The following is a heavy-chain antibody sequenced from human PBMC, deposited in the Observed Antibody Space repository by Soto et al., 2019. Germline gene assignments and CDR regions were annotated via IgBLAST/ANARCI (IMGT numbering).Heavy chain of an antibody. Sequence: PSEILSLTCAVSCCSISSGGYSWIWIPQPPGKGLEWIGYIYHSGSTYYNPSLKSRVTISVDRSKNQFSLKLSSVTAADTAVYYCARENNVLPGGYFDYWGQGTLVTVSS. D-gene: IGHD3-10*01. V-gene: IGHV4-30-2*01. CDR1: CCSISSGGYS. CDR2: IYHSGST. J-gene: IGHJ4*02. CDR3: ARENNVLPGGYFDY.